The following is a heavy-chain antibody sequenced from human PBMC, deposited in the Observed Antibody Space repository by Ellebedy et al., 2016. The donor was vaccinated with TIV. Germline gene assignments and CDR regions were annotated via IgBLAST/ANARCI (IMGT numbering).Heavy chain of an antibody. D-gene: IGHD6-19*01. CDR3: VRGGYSSGWGFDY. Sequence: GESLKISXAASGFTFSNYSMSCVRQAPGEGLEWVSTISGSGKTNTFYADSVKGRFTISRDDSKNTLYLQVNSLTAGYTALYHCVRGGYSSGWGFDYWGQGTLVTVSS. J-gene: IGHJ4*02. CDR2: ISGSGKTNT. CDR1: GFTFSNYS. V-gene: IGHV3-23*01.